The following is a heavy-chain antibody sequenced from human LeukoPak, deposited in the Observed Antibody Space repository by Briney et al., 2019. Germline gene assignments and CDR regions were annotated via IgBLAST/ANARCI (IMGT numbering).Heavy chain of an antibody. Sequence: GSLRLSCAASGFTFSSYGMHWVRQAPGKGLEWVAVIWYDGSNKYYADSVKGRFTISRDNSKNTLYLQMNSLRAEDTAVYYCARDRGSSGYLPDYWGQGTLVTVSS. D-gene: IGHD3-22*01. CDR3: ARDRGSSGYLPDY. V-gene: IGHV3-33*08. J-gene: IGHJ4*02. CDR1: GFTFSSYG. CDR2: IWYDGSNK.